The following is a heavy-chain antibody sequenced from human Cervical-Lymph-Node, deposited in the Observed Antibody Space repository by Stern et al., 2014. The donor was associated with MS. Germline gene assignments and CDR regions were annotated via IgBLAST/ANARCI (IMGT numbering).Heavy chain of an antibody. CDR1: GDTLSHNY. J-gene: IGHJ2*01. CDR3: VREDDFGSGGGYFEV. CDR2: INPSDGTT. D-gene: IGHD3-10*01. Sequence: VQLVESGADVKKPGASVTVSCKSSGDTLSHNYLHWVRQAPGQGLEWMGTINPSDGTTTYARKFSDRVNMTRDTSTTTVYMSMTSLRFEDTAVYYCVREDDFGSGGGYFEVWGRGTLVSVSS. V-gene: IGHV1-46*03.